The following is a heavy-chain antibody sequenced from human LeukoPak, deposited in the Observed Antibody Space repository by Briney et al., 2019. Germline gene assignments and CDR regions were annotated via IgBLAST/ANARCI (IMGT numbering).Heavy chain of an antibody. J-gene: IGHJ4*02. CDR3: ARLLSSGSSFFDY. Sequence: PSETLSLTCTVSGGSISSSSYYWGWIRQPPGKGLEWIGSIYYSGSTYYNPSLKSRVTISVDTSKNQFSLKLSSVTAADTAVYYCARLLSSGSSFFDYWGQGTLVTVSS. CDR1: GGSISSSSYY. D-gene: IGHD6-19*01. CDR2: IYYSGST. V-gene: IGHV4-39*01.